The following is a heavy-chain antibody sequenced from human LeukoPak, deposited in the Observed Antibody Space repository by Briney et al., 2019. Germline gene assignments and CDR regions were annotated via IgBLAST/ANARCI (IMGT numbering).Heavy chain of an antibody. CDR1: GDSITSTSYY. J-gene: IGHJ4*02. Sequence: PSETLSLTCSVSGDSITSTSYYWGWFRQPPENGLEWIGRVYYTVCTYYSPSHKSRVPISVDTSKNQFSLKLSSVTVADTAVYYCARCLGPTYCGGDCYYKPYYFDYWGQGTLVTVSS. V-gene: IGHV4-39*01. CDR3: ARCLGPTYCGGDCYYKPYYFDY. CDR2: VYYTVCT. D-gene: IGHD2-21*01.